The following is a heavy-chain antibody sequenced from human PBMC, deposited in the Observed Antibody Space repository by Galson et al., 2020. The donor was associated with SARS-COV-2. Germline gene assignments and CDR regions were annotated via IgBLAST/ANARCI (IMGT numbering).Heavy chain of an antibody. CDR1: GGSISSYY. J-gene: IGHJ4*02. CDR3: AREHPQEDYYGS. CDR2: IYYSGST. D-gene: IGHD3-10*01. Sequence: SETLSLTCTVSGGSISSYYWSWIQQPPGKGLEWIGYIYYSGSTNYNPSLKSRVTISVDTSKNQFSLKLSSVTAADTAVYYCAREHPQEDYYGSWGQGTLVTVSS. V-gene: IGHV4-59*01.